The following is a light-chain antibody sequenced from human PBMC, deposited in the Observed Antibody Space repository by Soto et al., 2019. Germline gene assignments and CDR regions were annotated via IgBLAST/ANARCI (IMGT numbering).Light chain of an antibody. J-gene: IGKJ1*01. V-gene: IGKV1-5*03. Sequence: DIQMTQSPSTLSASVGDRVTITCRARQTISSWLAWYQQKPGKVPKLLIYEASNLKGGVPSRFSGSGSGTEFTLTISSLQSDDFATYSCQQYNAFSTFGQGTKVEMK. CDR2: EAS. CDR1: QTISSW. CDR3: QQYNAFST.